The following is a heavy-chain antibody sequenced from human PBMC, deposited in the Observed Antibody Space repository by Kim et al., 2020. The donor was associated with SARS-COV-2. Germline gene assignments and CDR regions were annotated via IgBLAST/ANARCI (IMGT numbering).Heavy chain of an antibody. J-gene: IGHJ6*01. CDR1: GGSFSGYY. V-gene: IGHV4-34*01. Sequence: SETLSLTCAVYGGSFSGYYWSWIRQPPGKGLEWIGEINHSGSTNYNPSLKSRVTISVDTSKNQFSLKLSSVTAADTAVYYCARVVSGITMIVVVNPYYYYGWDVWGQEPTVTVSS. CDR3: ARVVSGITMIVVVNPYYYYGWDV. D-gene: IGHD3-22*01. CDR2: INHSGST.